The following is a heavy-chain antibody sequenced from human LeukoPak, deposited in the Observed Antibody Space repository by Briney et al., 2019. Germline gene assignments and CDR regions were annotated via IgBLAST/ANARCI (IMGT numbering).Heavy chain of an antibody. Sequence: ASVKVSCKVSGYTLTELSMHWVRQTPGKGLEWMGDFDPEDGETIYAQKFQGRVTMTEDTSTDTAYMQLSSLRSEDTAVYYCATLPSFKNTWTHNWFDPWGQGTLVTVSS. D-gene: IGHD1-1*01. J-gene: IGHJ5*02. CDR2: FDPEDGET. CDR1: GYTLTELS. CDR3: ATLPSFKNTWTHNWFDP. V-gene: IGHV1-24*01.